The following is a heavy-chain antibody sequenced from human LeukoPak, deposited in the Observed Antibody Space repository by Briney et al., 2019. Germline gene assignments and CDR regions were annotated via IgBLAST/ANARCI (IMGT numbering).Heavy chain of an antibody. CDR2: INHSGST. CDR1: GGSFSGYY. V-gene: IGHV4-34*01. CDR3: AIYFEYSSSGLAGNDAFDI. D-gene: IGHD6-6*01. Sequence: SETLSLTCAVYGGSFSGYYWSWIRQPPGKGLEWIGEINHSGSTNYNPSLKSRVTISVDTSKNQLSLKLSSVTAADTAVYYCAIYFEYSSSGLAGNDAFDIWGQGTMVTVSS. J-gene: IGHJ3*02.